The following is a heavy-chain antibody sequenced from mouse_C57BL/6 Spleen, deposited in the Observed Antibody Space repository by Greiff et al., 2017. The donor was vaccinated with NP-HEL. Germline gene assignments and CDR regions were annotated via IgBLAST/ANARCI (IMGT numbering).Heavy chain of an antibody. V-gene: IGHV1-80*01. CDR2: IYPGDGDT. CDR3: ARSNYYGSGDAMDY. Sequence: VQLVESGAELVKPGASVKISCKASGYAFSSYWMNWVKQRPGKGLEWIGQIYPGDGDTNYNGKFKGKATLTADKSSSTAYMQLSSLTSEDSAVYFCARSNYYGSGDAMDYWGQGTSVTVSS. J-gene: IGHJ4*01. CDR1: GYAFSSYW. D-gene: IGHD1-1*01.